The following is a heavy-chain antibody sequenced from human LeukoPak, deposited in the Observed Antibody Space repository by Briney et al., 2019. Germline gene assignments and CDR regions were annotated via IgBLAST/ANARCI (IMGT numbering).Heavy chain of an antibody. CDR2: IIPIFGTA. V-gene: IGHV1-69*13. CDR1: GGTFSSYA. CDR3: ARGGEDYGDFSDY. J-gene: IGHJ4*02. D-gene: IGHD4-17*01. Sequence: SVKVSCKASGGTFSSYAISWVRQAPGQGLEWMGGIIPIFGTANYAQKFQGRVTITADESTSTAYMELSSLRSEDTAVYYCARGGEDYGDFSDYWGQGTLVTVSS.